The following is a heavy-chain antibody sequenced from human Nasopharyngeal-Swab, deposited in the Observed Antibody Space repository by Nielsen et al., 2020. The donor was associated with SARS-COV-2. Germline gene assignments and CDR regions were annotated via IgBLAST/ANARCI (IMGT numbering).Heavy chain of an antibody. J-gene: IGHJ6*02. CDR2: IYYSGST. CDR1: GGSISSYY. Sequence: SETLSLTCTVSGGSISSYYWKWIRQPPGKGLEWIGYIYYSGSTNYNPSLKSRVTISVDTSKNQFSLKLSSVTAADTAVYYCARQDSWYYYYGMDVWGQGTTVTVSS. CDR3: ARQDSWYYYYGMDV. V-gene: IGHV4-59*08.